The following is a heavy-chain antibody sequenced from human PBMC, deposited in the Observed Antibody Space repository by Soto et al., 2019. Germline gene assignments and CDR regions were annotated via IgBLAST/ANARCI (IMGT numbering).Heavy chain of an antibody. CDR3: AKGILSATIGPYAMDV. CDR1: GFAFSSYA. J-gene: IGHJ6*02. Sequence: PGGSLRLSCEASGFAFSSYAMHWVRQAPGKGLEWVGVISYDGNSIYSADPVKGRFTISRDNSKNTLYVQVNSLRPEDKAVYYCAKGILSATIGPYAMDVWGQGTTVTVSS. D-gene: IGHD3-16*01. V-gene: IGHV3-30*18. CDR2: ISYDGNSI.